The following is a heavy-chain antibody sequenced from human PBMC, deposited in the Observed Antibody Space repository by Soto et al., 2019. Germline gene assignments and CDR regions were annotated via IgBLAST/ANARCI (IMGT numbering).Heavy chain of an antibody. Sequence: GESLKISCAASGFTFSSYSMNWVSQAPGKGLEWVSSIRTSSTYIFYADSVKGRFTISRDNAKNSLYLQMNSLRAEDTAVYSCARDVGGYCSGGRCYSDGMDVWGQGTTVTVS. CDR3: ARDVGGYCSGGRCYSDGMDV. CDR2: IRTSSTYI. J-gene: IGHJ6*02. V-gene: IGHV3-21*01. CDR1: GFTFSSYS. D-gene: IGHD2-15*01.